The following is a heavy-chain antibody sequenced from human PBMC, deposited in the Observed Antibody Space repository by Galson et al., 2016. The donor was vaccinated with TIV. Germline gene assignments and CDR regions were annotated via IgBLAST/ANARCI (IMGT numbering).Heavy chain of an antibody. J-gene: IGHJ6*03. Sequence: ETLSLTCTVSGGSINSYYWTWIRQPPGRGLEWIGYIYYSGSTDYNPSLKSRVTISRDTSKNQFSLKLSSVTAADTAVYYCARETSMVVTVDQFYYYMDVWGKGTPVTVSS. V-gene: IGHV4-59*01. D-gene: IGHD2-21*02. CDR3: ARETSMVVTVDQFYYYMDV. CDR2: IYYSGST. CDR1: GGSINSYY.